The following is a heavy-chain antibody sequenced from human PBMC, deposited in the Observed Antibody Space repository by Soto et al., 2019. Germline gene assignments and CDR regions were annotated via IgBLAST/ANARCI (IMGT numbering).Heavy chain of an antibody. V-gene: IGHV3-30*18. CDR2: ISYDGSNK. CDR3: AKPSSSSWYYYYDGMDV. CDR1: GFPFSSYT. Sequence: GGSLRLSCTASGFPFSSYTMHWLRRAPGKGLEWVAVISYDGSNKYYADSVKGRFTISRDNSKNTLYLQMNSLRAEDTAVYYCAKPSSSSWYYYYDGMDVWGQGTNVTVSS. D-gene: IGHD6-13*01. J-gene: IGHJ6*02.